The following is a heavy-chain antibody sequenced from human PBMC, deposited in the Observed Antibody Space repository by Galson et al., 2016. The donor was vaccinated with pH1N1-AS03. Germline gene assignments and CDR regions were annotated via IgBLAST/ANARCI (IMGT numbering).Heavy chain of an antibody. J-gene: IGHJ3*01. Sequence: QSGAEVKKPGESLKISCKVSGYNFMSYWIGWVRQMPGKGLEWLGIMYPEDSDVRYSPSLRGQVTISADKSISTAYLQWTSLEAPDTAIYFCARPSPLGIPGRKGLYAFDLWGQGTKVTVSS. CDR3: ARPSPLGIPGRKGLYAFDL. CDR2: MYPEDSDV. CDR1: GYNFMSYW. V-gene: IGHV5-51*03. D-gene: IGHD7-27*01.